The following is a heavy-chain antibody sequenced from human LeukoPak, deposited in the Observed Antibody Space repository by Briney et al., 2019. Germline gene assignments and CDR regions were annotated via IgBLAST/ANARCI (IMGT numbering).Heavy chain of an antibody. CDR1: GYTFTSYY. J-gene: IGHJ4*02. CDR2: INPSGGST. Sequence: ASVKVSRKASGYTFTSYYMHWARQAPGQGLEWMGIINPSGGSTSYAQKFQGRVTMTRDTSTSTVYMELSSLRSEDTAVYYCARDPRRDGYGGAYYFDYWGQGTLVTVSS. D-gene: IGHD5-24*01. V-gene: IGHV1-46*01. CDR3: ARDPRRDGYGGAYYFDY.